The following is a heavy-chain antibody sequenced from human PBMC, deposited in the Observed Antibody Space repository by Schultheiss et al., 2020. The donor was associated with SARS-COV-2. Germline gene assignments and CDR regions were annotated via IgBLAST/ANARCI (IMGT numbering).Heavy chain of an antibody. V-gene: IGHV4-39*01. Sequence: SETLSLTCTVSGGSISSGGYYWSWIRQPPGKGLEWIGEINHSGSTNYNPSLKSRVPISVDTSKNQFSLMLSSVTAADTAVYYCARGGSYGSSSLYYFDYWGQGTLVTVSS. D-gene: IGHD3-10*01. J-gene: IGHJ4*02. CDR3: ARGGSYGSSSLYYFDY. CDR1: GGSISSGGYY. CDR2: INHSGST.